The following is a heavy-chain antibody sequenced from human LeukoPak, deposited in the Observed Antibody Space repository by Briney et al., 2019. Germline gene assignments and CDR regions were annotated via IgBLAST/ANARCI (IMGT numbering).Heavy chain of an antibody. Sequence: SETLSLTCTVSGGSISSYYWSWIRQPPGKGLEWIGYINYSGSTNYNPSLKSRVSISVDTSKNQFSLKLSSVTAADTAVYYCARQTQPPEWLSMYYYYYGMDVWGQGTTVTVSS. CDR1: GGSISSYY. D-gene: IGHD3-3*01. V-gene: IGHV4-59*08. CDR3: ARQTQPPEWLSMYYYYYGMDV. J-gene: IGHJ6*02. CDR2: INYSGST.